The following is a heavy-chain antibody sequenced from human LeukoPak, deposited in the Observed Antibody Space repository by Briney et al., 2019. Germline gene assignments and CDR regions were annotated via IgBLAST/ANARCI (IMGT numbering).Heavy chain of an antibody. V-gene: IGHV4-59*01. Sequence: ESGPTLVNPSETLSLTCTVSGGSISSYYWSWIRQPPGKGLEWIGYTYYSGSTNYNPSLKSRVTISVDTSKNQFSLKLSSVTAADTAVYYCARGVRGEMATGTLEFDYWGQGTLVTVSS. D-gene: IGHD5-24*01. CDR1: GGSISSYY. J-gene: IGHJ4*02. CDR2: TYYSGST. CDR3: ARGVRGEMATGTLEFDY.